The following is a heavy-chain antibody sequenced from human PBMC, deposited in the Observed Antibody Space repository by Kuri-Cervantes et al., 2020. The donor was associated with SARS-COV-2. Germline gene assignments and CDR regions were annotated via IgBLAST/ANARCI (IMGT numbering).Heavy chain of an antibody. V-gene: IGHV1-2*02. Sequence: ASVKVSCKASGYTFTGYYMHWVRQAPGQGLEWMGWINPNSGGTNFTQKFEGRVTVTRDTSINTAYMDLTGLGSDDTAVYYCARGESIYGSRWYAGGFDYWGQGTLVTVSS. D-gene: IGHD6-13*01. CDR2: INPNSGGT. CDR3: ARGESIYGSRWYAGGFDY. CDR1: GYTFTGYY. J-gene: IGHJ4*02.